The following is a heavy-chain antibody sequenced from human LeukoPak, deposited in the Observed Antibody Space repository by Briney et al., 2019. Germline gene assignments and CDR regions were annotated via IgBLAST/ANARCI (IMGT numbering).Heavy chain of an antibody. CDR3: ARDQWLFRGGNWFDP. CDR2: ISAYNGNT. J-gene: IGHJ5*02. V-gene: IGHV1-18*01. D-gene: IGHD6-19*01. CDR1: GYTFTSYG. Sequence: GASVKVSCKASGYTFTSYGISWVRQAPGQGLEWMGWISAYNGNTNYAQKLQGRVTMTTDTSTSTAYMELRSLRSDDTAVYYCARDQWLFRGGNWFDPWGQGTLVTVSS.